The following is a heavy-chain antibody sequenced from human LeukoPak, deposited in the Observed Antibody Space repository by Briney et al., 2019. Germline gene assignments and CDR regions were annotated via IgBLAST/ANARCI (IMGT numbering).Heavy chain of an antibody. CDR3: ARRRSYIDY. CDR1: GGSISSGGYS. Sequence: SQTLSLTCAVSGGSISSGGYSWSWIRQPPGKGLEWIGYIYHSGSTYYNPSLKSRVTISVDRSKNQFSLKLSSVTAADTAVYYCARRRSYIDYWGQGTLVTVSS. J-gene: IGHJ4*02. V-gene: IGHV4-30-2*01. CDR2: IYHSGST.